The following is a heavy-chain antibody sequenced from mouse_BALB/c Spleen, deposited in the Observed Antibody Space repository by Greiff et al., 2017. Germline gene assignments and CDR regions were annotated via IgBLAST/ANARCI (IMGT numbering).Heavy chain of an antibody. V-gene: IGHV3-2*02. Sequence: VQLQQSGPGLVKPSQSLSLTCTVTGYSITSDYAWNWIRQFPGNKLEWMGYISYSGSTSYNPSLKSRISITRDTSQIQFFLQLNSVTTEDTATYYCARPYYGSSWFAYWGQGTLVTVSA. CDR1: GYSITSDYA. CDR2: ISYSGST. J-gene: IGHJ3*01. CDR3: ARPYYGSSWFAY. D-gene: IGHD1-1*01.